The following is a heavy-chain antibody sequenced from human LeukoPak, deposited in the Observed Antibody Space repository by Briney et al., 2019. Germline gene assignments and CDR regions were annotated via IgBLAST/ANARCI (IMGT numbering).Heavy chain of an antibody. V-gene: IGHV4-39*02. J-gene: IGHJ4*02. CDR2: VYYSGST. Sequence: PSETLSLTCTVSGGSINSSSYYWGWIRQPPGKGLEWIGSVYYSGSTHYNPSLKSQVTIPVDTSKNHFSLRLSSVTAADTAVYYCARDQTYSGSGIYTYFDYWGQGILVTVSS. CDR1: GGSINSSSYY. D-gene: IGHD3-10*01. CDR3: ARDQTYSGSGIYTYFDY.